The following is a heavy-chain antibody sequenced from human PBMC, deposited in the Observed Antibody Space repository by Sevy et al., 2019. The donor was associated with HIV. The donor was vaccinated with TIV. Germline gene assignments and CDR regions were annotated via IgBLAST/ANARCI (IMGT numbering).Heavy chain of an antibody. Sequence: ASVKVSCKASGYSFSNYGISWVRQAPGQGLEWMGWISAHNANTNYAQKLQDRVTMTTDTSTSTAYMELRRLRSDDTAVYYCARAVPYYDILSGRNYFDYWGQGTLVTVSS. D-gene: IGHD3-9*01. J-gene: IGHJ4*02. CDR1: GYSFSNYG. CDR2: ISAHNANT. CDR3: ARAVPYYDILSGRNYFDY. V-gene: IGHV1-18*01.